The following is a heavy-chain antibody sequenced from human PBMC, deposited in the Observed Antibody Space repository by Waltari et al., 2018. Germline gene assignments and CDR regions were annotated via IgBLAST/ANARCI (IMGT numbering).Heavy chain of an antibody. CDR2: ISTKGNSYAT. V-gene: IGHV3-73*02. CDR3: TTIVGATGFDY. D-gene: IGHD1-26*01. CDR1: GLTFSDSA. J-gene: IGHJ4*02. Sequence: EVQLVESGGGLVQPGGSLKLSCAASGLTFSDSAMYWVRQASGKGLEWVGRISTKGNSYATAYAASVKGRFTISRDDSKNTSYLQMNSLKTEDTAVYYCTTIVGATGFDYWGQGTLVTVSS.